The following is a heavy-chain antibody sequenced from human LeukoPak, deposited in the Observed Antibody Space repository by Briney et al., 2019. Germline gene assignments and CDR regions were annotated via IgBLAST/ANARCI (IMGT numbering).Heavy chain of an antibody. D-gene: IGHD2-2*01. CDR3: ATVSAECSSTSRYVAEAKGGRVFDI. CDR1: GFTFSTYS. Sequence: GGSLRLSCAASGFTFSTYSMSWFRQAPGEGLEGFSALSCRGASTTYADSVKGRFTISRDNSKTRLYLQMSRLRAEDRAVYYCATVSAECSSTSRYVAEAKGGRVFDIWGQGTMVTVSS. CDR2: LSCRGAST. V-gene: IGHV3-23*01. J-gene: IGHJ3*02.